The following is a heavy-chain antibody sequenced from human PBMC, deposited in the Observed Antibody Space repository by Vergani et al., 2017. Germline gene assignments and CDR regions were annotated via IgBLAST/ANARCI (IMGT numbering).Heavy chain of an antibody. V-gene: IGHV4-59*02. CDR1: GASVNSYY. J-gene: IGHJ4*02. CDR2: VSFREAT. D-gene: IGHD3-10*01. Sequence: QVKLQESGPGLVKPSETLSLTCTVSGASVNSYYWSWIWKHLGKGLEWMGYVSFREATLYDPSVKGRMTISLNTSSNQFSLYLTSVTAADTAVYYCARSRIYYGAGSPDFWGQGTLVTVSS. CDR3: ARSRIYYGAGSPDF.